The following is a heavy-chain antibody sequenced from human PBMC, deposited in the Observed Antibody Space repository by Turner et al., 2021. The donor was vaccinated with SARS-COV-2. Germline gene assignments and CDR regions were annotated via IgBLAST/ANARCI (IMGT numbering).Heavy chain of an antibody. J-gene: IGHJ3*02. D-gene: IGHD3-16*01. CDR2: INPNSGGT. V-gene: IGHV1-2*02. Sequence: QVQLVQSGAEVKKPGASVKVSCKASGYTFTGYFMHWVRQAPGQGLEWMGWINPNSGGTNYAQKFQGRVTMTRDTSISTAYMELRSLRSDDTAVYYCATSITFGETRTFDIWGQGTMVTVSS. CDR1: GYTFTGYF. CDR3: ATSITFGETRTFDI.